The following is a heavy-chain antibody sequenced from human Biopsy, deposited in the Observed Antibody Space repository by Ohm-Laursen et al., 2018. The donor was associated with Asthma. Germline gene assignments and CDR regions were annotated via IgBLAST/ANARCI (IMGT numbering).Heavy chain of an antibody. D-gene: IGHD2-21*02. CDR2: VYYSGST. CDR3: ARGVDRVTGLLDHFDS. CDR1: GGSINNFY. J-gene: IGHJ4*02. V-gene: IGHV4-59*07. Sequence: SDTLSLTWTVSGGSINNFYWSWIRQPPGKGLESIGHVYYSGSTNYNPSLKSRVTISIDASKNQFSLKLTSVTAADTAVYYCARGVDRVTGLLDHFDSWGQGAQVTVSS.